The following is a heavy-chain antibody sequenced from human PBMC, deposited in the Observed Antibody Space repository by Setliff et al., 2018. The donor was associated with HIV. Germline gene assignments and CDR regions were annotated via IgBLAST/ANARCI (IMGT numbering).Heavy chain of an antibody. Sequence: PGGSLGLSCAASGFTFSSFPMHWVRQTPGKGLEWVASISFDGTNKFYAGSVKGRFSISRDNSKNTLFLQVNSLRAEDTAVYFCARGPTRLDSGGYYSSACDIWGQGTMVTVSS. D-gene: IGHD3-22*01. V-gene: IGHV3-30*04. CDR2: ISFDGTNK. CDR3: ARGPTRLDSGGYYSSACDI. J-gene: IGHJ3*02. CDR1: GFTFSSFP.